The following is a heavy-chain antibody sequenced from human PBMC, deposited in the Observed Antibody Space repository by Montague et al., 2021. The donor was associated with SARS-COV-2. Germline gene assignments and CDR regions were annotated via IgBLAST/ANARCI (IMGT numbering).Heavy chain of an antibody. V-gene: IGHV4-34*01. CDR2: IHHGGIT. D-gene: IGHD3-10*01. J-gene: IGHJ6*04. CDR1: GGSFSTYS. CDR3: ARLGDGVVPSPILGVGPYYAYDGKDD. Sequence: SETLSLTCAVHGGSFSTYSWNWIRQPPGKGLEWIGEIHHGGITTYNPSLKSRVTLSADTSKNQFSLKLTSVAAADTAVYYCARLGDGVVPSPILGVGPYYAYDGKDDWGKGTTVTVSS.